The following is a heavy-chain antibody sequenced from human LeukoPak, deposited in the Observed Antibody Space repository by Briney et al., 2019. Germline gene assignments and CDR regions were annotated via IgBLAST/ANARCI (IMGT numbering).Heavy chain of an antibody. CDR3: ARESGSSGFPVDY. D-gene: IGHD3-22*01. CDR1: GGSISSYY. V-gene: IGHV4-59*01. Sequence: SETLSLTCTVSGGSISSYYWTWIRQPPGKGLEWIGYIYYSGSTNYNPSLKSRVIISIDTSKNQFSLKLSSVTAADTAVYYCARESGSSGFPVDYWGQGTLVTVSS. J-gene: IGHJ4*02. CDR2: IYYSGST.